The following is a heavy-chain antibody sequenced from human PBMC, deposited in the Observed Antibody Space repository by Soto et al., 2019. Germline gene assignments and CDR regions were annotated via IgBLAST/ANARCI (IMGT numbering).Heavy chain of an antibody. J-gene: IGHJ4*02. Sequence: PGGSLRLSCAASGFTFNNYAMSWVRQAPGEGLEWVSGISSSGGKIYYADSVKGRFTISRDNSKNTLYLQMNSLRAEDTAVYYCARAHQWLVPFDYWGQGTLVTVSS. CDR2: ISSSGGKI. D-gene: IGHD6-19*01. V-gene: IGHV3-23*01. CDR1: GFTFNNYA. CDR3: ARAHQWLVPFDY.